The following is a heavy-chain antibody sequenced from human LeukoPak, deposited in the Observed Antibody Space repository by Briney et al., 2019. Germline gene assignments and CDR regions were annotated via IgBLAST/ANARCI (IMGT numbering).Heavy chain of an antibody. CDR1: GGSFSGYY. CDR2: FIHSGST. J-gene: IGHJ3*02. CDR3: ARGSRLTGTFDI. D-gene: IGHD3-9*01. V-gene: IGHV4-34*01. Sequence: SETLSLTCALYGGSFSGYYWSWLRQPPGKGLEWLGEFIHSGSTNYSPSLKSRVTISLDTSKNQFSLKLSSVTAADTAVYYCARGSRLTGTFDIWGQGTMVTVSS.